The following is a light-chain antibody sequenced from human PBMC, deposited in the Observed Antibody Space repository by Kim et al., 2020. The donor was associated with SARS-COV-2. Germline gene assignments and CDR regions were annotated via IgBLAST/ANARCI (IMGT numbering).Light chain of an antibody. V-gene: IGKV1-8*01. CDR3: QHYYSYPWT. CDR2: SAS. J-gene: IGKJ1*01. Sequence: AIRITQSPSSLSASTGDRVTITCRASQGISNYLAWYQQKPGKAPQLLIYSASTLQSGVPSRFSGSGSGTDFTLTINCLQSEDFATYYCQHYYSYPWTFGQGTKVDIK. CDR1: QGISNY.